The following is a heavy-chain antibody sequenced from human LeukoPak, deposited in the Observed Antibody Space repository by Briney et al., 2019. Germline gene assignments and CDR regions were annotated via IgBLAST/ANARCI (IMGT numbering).Heavy chain of an antibody. J-gene: IGHJ4*02. D-gene: IGHD2-2*03. CDR3: ARDGSFDF. Sequence: ASVKVSCKASGYTFTVYYVHWVRQAPGQGLEWMGWINPNNGVTQCAQKFQGTVTMTRDTSINTAYLELISLGSDDTAVYFCARDGSFDFWGQGTLVTVSS. CDR1: GYTFTVYY. CDR2: INPNNGVT. V-gene: IGHV1-2*02.